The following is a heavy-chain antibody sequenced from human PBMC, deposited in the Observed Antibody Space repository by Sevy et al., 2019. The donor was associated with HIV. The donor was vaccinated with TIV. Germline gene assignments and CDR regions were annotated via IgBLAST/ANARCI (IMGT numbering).Heavy chain of an antibody. CDR3: AIGCYDFWSGYYRRDAFDS. CDR1: GYTFTSYG. CDR2: ISAYNGDT. V-gene: IGHV1-18*01. J-gene: IGHJ3*02. Sequence: ASVKVSCKASGYTFTSYGISWVRQAPGQGLEWMGWISAYNGDTNYAQKLQGRVTMTTDTSTSTAYMELTSLRSDDTAVDFCAIGCYDFWSGYYRRDAFDSWGQGTRVTVSS. D-gene: IGHD3-3*01.